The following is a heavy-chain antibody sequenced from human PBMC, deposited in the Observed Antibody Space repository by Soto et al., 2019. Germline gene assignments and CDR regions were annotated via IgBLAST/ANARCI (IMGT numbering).Heavy chain of an antibody. Sequence: AASVKVSCKASGGTFSSYAISWVRQAPGQGLEWMGRISANNGTANYAQKLQGRVTMTTDTSTSTAYMELRSLRSDDTAVYYCARVVGALGHWFDPWGQGTLVTVSS. D-gene: IGHD1-26*01. CDR3: ARVVGALGHWFDP. J-gene: IGHJ5*02. CDR2: ISANNGTA. V-gene: IGHV1-18*01. CDR1: GGTFSSYA.